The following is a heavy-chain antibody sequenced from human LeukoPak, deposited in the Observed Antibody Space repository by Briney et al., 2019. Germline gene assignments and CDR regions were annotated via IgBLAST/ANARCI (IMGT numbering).Heavy chain of an antibody. V-gene: IGHV4-59*11. CDR3: AGLRK. CDR2: IYYSGST. CDR1: GGSISSHY. J-gene: IGHJ4*02. Sequence: SETLSLTCTVSGGSISSHYWSWIRQPPGKGLEWIGYIYYSGSTNYNPSLKSRVTISVDTSKNQFSLKLSSVTAADTAVYYCAGLRKWGQGTLVTVSS.